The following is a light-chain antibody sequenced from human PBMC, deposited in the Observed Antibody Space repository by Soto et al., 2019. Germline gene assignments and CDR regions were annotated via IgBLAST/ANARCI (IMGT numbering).Light chain of an antibody. Sequence: QSVLTQPRSVSGSPGQSVAISCTGTSSDVGGYNFVSWYQQHPGKAPKLLMYDVSKRPSGVPARFSGSKSGNTASLTISGLQVDDEADYYCCSYVGATTYVFGTGTKVTVL. CDR2: DVS. CDR1: SSDVGGYNF. J-gene: IGLJ1*01. CDR3: CSYVGATTYV. V-gene: IGLV2-11*01.